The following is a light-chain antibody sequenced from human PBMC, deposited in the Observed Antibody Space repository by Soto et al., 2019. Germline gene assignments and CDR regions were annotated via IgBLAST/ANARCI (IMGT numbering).Light chain of an antibody. Sequence: AIQLTQSPSSLSASVGDRVTITCRASQAIRTALGWYQQKQGKVPKXLIYAASTLQSGVPSRFSGSGSGTDFTITISSLQPEDFETYYCLLDFRYFWAFGQGTKVDIK. CDR1: QAIRTA. J-gene: IGKJ1*01. V-gene: IGKV1-6*01. CDR3: LLDFRYFWA. CDR2: AAS.